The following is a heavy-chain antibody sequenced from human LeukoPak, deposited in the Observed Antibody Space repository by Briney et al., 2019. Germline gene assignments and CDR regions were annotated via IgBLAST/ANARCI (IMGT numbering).Heavy chain of an antibody. V-gene: IGHV3-23*01. D-gene: IGHD6-6*01. J-gene: IGHJ4*02. CDR3: AKRELVLGSGRYFDY. CDR1: GFTFSSYA. CDR2: ISGSGGST. Sequence: GGSLRLSCAASGFTFSSYAMSWVRRAPGKGLEWVSAISGSGGSTYYADSVKGRFTISRDNSKNTLYLQMNSLRAEDTAVYYCAKRELVLGSGRYFDYWGQGTLVTVSS.